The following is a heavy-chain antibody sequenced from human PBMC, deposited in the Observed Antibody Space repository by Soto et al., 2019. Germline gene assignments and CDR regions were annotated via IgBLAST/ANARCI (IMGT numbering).Heavy chain of an antibody. D-gene: IGHD7-27*01. V-gene: IGHV3-23*01. Sequence: EVQVLESGGGFVQPGGSLRLSCAASGFTLSDYAMTWVRQGPGKGLEWVSAISGSGDSTYYTDSVKGRFTISRDNSKNTLYMEMTGLRAEDTAVYYCAKDFLKDWGQDYYYGMDVWGQGTTVTVSS. CDR3: AKDFLKDWGQDYYYGMDV. J-gene: IGHJ6*02. CDR1: GFTLSDYA. CDR2: ISGSGDST.